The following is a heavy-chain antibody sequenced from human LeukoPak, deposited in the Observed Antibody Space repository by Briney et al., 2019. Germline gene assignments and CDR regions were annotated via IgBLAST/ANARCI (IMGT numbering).Heavy chain of an antibody. V-gene: IGHV3-23*01. J-gene: IGHJ4*02. CDR2: ISASGDTP. CDR3: ALGYCSGGDCYAKPYYFDH. CDR1: GFTFRAYA. D-gene: IGHD2-15*01. Sequence: GRSLRLSCAASGFTFRAYAMSWVRQAPGKGLEGVSLISASGDTPYYADSVKGRFTISRDNSRNTPYLQMSSRRAEGTAVYYFALGYCSGGDCYAKPYYFDHWGQGTLVTVSS.